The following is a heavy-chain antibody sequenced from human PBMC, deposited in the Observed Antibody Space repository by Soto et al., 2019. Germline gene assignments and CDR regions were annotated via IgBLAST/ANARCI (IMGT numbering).Heavy chain of an antibody. Sequence: QITLKESGPPLVKPTQTLTLTCTFSGIPLSTSGVGVAWIRQPPGKALEWLALIYWDDDKRYSASLKSRHTITKNTSKNQVVLTMTNMYPGDTATYDCAHSRKSYYEILTGYNYWGQGTLVSVSS. J-gene: IGHJ4*02. CDR1: GIPLSTSGVG. CDR3: AHSRKSYYEILTGYNY. D-gene: IGHD3-9*01. V-gene: IGHV2-5*02. CDR2: IYWDDDK.